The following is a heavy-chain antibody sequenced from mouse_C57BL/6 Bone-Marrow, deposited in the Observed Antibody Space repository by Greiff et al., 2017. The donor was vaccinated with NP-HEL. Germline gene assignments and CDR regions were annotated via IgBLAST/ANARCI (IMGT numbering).Heavy chain of an antibody. V-gene: IGHV10-1*01. Sequence: EVQLVESGGGLVQPKGSLTLSCAASGFSFNTYAMNWVRQAPGTGLEWVARIRSKSNNYATFYADSVKDRVTISRDDSESMLYLQMNNLKTEDTARYYVVRSNYEDARDDWGQGTSVTVSS. CDR1: GFSFNTYA. J-gene: IGHJ4*01. CDR2: IRSKSNNYAT. D-gene: IGHD2-5*01. CDR3: VRSNYEDARDD.